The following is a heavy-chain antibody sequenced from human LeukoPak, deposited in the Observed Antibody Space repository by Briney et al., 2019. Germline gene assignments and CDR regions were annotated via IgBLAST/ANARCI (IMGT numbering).Heavy chain of an antibody. Sequence: SVKVSCKASGGTFSSYAISWVRQAPGQGLEWMGGIIPIFGTANYAQKFQGRVTITADESTSTAYIELSSLRSEDTAVYYCARVTEMATIWDYWGQGTLVTVSS. V-gene: IGHV1-69*01. CDR3: ARVTEMATIWDY. CDR2: IIPIFGTA. J-gene: IGHJ4*02. CDR1: GGTFSSYA. D-gene: IGHD5-24*01.